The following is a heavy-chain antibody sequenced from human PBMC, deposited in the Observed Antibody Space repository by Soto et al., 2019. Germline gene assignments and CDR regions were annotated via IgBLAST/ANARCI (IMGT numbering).Heavy chain of an antibody. V-gene: IGHV1-58*01. CDR1: GFIFTSSA. CDR3: SAEVVARGLV. Sequence: QMQLMQSGPEVKKPGTSVQVSCRTSGFIFTSSAVQWVRQARGQRLEWIGRIVGGSGNTDYAQKFQGRVTFTRDMSEGSVYLEMSSLRSQATAIYYCSAEVVARGLVWGQGTPVTVSS. D-gene: IGHD5-12*01. CDR2: IVGGSGNT. J-gene: IGHJ4*02.